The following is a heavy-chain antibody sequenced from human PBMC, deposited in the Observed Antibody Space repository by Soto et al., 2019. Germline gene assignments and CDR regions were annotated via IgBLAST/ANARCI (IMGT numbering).Heavy chain of an antibody. J-gene: IGHJ4*02. D-gene: IGHD2-2*01. CDR1: GGTFSSYT. CDR2: IIPILGIA. CDR3: AREYCSSTSCPTPGPFDY. Sequence: ASVKVSCKASGGTFSSYTISWVRQAPGQGLEWMGRIIPILGIANYAQKFQGRVTITADKSTSTAYMELSSLRSEDTAVYYCAREYCSSTSCPTPGPFDYWGQGTLVTVSS. V-gene: IGHV1-69*04.